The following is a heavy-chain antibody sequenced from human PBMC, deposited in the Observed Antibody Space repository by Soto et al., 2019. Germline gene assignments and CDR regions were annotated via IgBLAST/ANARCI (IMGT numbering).Heavy chain of an antibody. D-gene: IGHD3-22*01. J-gene: IGHJ5*02. CDR3: AKEGYYYDSSGRPGRNWFDP. Sequence: PGGSLRLSCAASGVTFSIYAMSGVLQAKGQGLEWVSAISGSGGSTYYADSVKGRFTISRDNSKNTLYLQMNSLRAEDTAVYYCAKEGYYYDSSGRPGRNWFDPWGQGTLVTVSS. CDR1: GVTFSIYA. CDR2: ISGSGGST. V-gene: IGHV3-23*01.